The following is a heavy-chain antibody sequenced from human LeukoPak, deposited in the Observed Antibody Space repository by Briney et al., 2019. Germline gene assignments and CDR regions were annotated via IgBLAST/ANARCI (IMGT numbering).Heavy chain of an antibody. J-gene: IGHJ4*02. CDR2: VNHSGNT. CDR1: GESIRDHY. CDR3: ARAQGTVAIDY. Sequence: PSETLSLTCAVYGESIRDHYWTWIRQPPGKGLEWIAEVNHSGNTNYNPSLKSRVTISADTSKNQFSLKMESVTAADTAVYYCARAQGTVAIDYWGQGTLVTVSS. D-gene: IGHD5-12*01. V-gene: IGHV4-34*01.